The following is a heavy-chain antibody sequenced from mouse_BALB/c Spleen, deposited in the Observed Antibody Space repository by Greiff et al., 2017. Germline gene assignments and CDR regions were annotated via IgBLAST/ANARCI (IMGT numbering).Heavy chain of an antibody. V-gene: IGHV1S81*02. CDR2: INPSNGGT. CDR3: TRTYYGSSYWYFDV. J-gene: IGHJ1*01. D-gene: IGHD1-1*01. Sequence: VKLQQSGAELVKPGASVKLSCKASGYTFTSYYMYWVKQRPGQGLEWIGEINPSNGGTNFNEKFKSKATLTVDKSSSTAYMQLSSLTSEDSAVYYCTRTYYGSSYWYFDVWGAGTTVTVSS. CDR1: GYTFTSYY.